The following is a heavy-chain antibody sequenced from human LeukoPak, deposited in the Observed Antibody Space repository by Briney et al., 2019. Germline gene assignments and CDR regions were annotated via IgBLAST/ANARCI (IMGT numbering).Heavy chain of an antibody. CDR2: ISYDGGNK. CDR1: GFTFSSYA. J-gene: IGHJ4*02. Sequence: PGGSLRLSCAASGFTFSSYAMHWVRQAPGKGLEWVAVISYDGGNKYYADSVKGRFTISRDNSKNTLYLQMNSLRAEDTAVYYCARSSPFDYGDYDYWGQGTLVTVSS. V-gene: IGHV3-30-3*01. CDR3: ARSSPFDYGDYDY. D-gene: IGHD4-17*01.